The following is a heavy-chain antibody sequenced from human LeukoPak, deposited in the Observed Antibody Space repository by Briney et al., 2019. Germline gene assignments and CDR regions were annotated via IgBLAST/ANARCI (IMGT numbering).Heavy chain of an antibody. D-gene: IGHD6-19*01. CDR3: ARDGGVAGIGDDAFDI. Sequence: SVKVSCKASGGTFSSYAISWVRQAPGQGLEWMGGIIPIFGTANYAQKFQGRVTITADKSTSTAHMELSSLRSEDTAVYYCARDGGVAGIGDDAFDIWGQGTMVTVSS. CDR2: IIPIFGTA. V-gene: IGHV1-69*06. J-gene: IGHJ3*02. CDR1: GGTFSSYA.